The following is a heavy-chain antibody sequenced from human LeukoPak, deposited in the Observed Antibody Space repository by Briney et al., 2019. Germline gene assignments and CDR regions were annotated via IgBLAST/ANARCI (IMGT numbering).Heavy chain of an antibody. J-gene: IGHJ2*01. CDR2: IRYDGSNK. CDR1: GFTLSSYG. V-gene: IGHV3-30*02. D-gene: IGHD3-22*01. CDR3: ATTPGGDTTGYYPWYFDL. Sequence: GGSLRLSCAASGFTLSSYGMHWVRQAPGKGLEWVAFIRYDGSNKYYADSVKGRFTISKDNAKSSLYLQMNGLRAEDTAIYYCATTPGGDTTGYYPWYFDLWGRGTLVTVSS.